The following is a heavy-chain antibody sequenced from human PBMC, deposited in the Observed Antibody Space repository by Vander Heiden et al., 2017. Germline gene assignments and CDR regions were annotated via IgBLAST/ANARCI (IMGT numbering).Heavy chain of an antibody. CDR3: ADGFGSSRY. D-gene: IGHD3-10*01. CDR2: IKEDGSEK. J-gene: IGHJ4*02. Sequence: EVQMVESRGGWVQPGVSLRLSCAASGFTFSNNWMSWVRQAPGKGLEWVANIKEDGSEKYYVDSVKGRFTISRDNAKNSLYLQMNSLRDEDTAVYYCADGFGSSRYWGQGTLVTVSS. V-gene: IGHV3-7*01. CDR1: GFTFSNNW.